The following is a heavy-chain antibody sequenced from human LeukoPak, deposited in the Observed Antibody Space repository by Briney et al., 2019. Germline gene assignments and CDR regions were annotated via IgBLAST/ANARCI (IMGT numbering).Heavy chain of an antibody. V-gene: IGHV1-2*02. D-gene: IGHD1-14*01. CDR3: ASAINPASEPLDY. J-gene: IGHJ4*02. CDR2: INPNSGGT. Sequence: ASVKVSCKASGYTFTSYGISWVRQAPGQGLEWMGWINPNSGGTNYAQKFQGRVTMTRDTSISTAYMELSRLRSDDTAVYYCASAINPASEPLDYWGQGTLVTVSS. CDR1: GYTFTSYG.